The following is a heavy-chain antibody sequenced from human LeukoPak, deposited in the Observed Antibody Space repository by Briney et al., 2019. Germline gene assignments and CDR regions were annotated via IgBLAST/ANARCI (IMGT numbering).Heavy chain of an antibody. CDR1: GGSFSGYY. CDR3: ARAMSIAARLQTIFDY. D-gene: IGHD6-6*01. J-gene: IGHJ4*02. V-gene: IGHV4-34*01. CDR2: IDHTGNI. Sequence: ASGTLSLTCAVYGGSFSGYYWSWFRQPPGKGLEWIGEIDHTGNINSKSSLKSRVTISLDTSKNQFSLKLTSVTAADTAVYYCARAMSIAARLQTIFDYWGQGTLVTVSS.